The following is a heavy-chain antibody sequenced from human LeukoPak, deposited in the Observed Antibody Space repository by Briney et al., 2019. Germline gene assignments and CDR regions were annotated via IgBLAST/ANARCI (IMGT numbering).Heavy chain of an antibody. CDR2: IYNSGST. V-gene: IGHV4-30-4*01. Sequence: SGTVSLTCTVSGDSISSGDYYWSWLRQPPGKGLEWIGYIYNSGSTYYNPSLKSRVALSVDTSKNQFSLKLSFVTAADTAVYYCARDVIGYCSGGDCSCWLDPWGQGTLVTASS. CDR1: GDSISSGDYY. D-gene: IGHD2-15*01. J-gene: IGHJ5*02. CDR3: ARDVIGYCSGGDCSCWLDP.